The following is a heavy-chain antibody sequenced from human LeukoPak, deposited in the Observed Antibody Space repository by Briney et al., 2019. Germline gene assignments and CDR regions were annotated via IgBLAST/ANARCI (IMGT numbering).Heavy chain of an antibody. D-gene: IGHD6-19*01. J-gene: IGHJ6*02. Sequence: SGTLSLTCAVSGGSISSSNWWSWVRQPPGKGLEWIGEIYHSGSTNYNPSLKSRVTISVDKSKNQFSLKPSSVTAADTAVYYCARGLSSVAGPFNGMDVWGQGTTVTVSS. CDR2: IYHSGST. CDR3: ARGLSSVAGPFNGMDV. V-gene: IGHV4-4*02. CDR1: GGSISSSNW.